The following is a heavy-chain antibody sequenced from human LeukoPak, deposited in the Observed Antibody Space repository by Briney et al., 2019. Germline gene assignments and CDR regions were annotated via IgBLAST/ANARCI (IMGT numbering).Heavy chain of an antibody. Sequence: GGSLRLSCAASGFTFSSYAMSWVRQAPGKGLEWVSLISWDGGSTYYADSVKGRFTISRDNSKNSLYLQMNSLRTEDTALYYCATGAPRDFDYWGQGTLVTVSS. CDR3: ATGAPRDFDY. V-gene: IGHV3-43*02. J-gene: IGHJ4*02. CDR1: GFTFSSYA. CDR2: ISWDGGST. D-gene: IGHD3-10*01.